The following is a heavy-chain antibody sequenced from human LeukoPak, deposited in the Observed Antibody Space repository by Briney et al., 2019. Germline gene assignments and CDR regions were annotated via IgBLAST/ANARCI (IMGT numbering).Heavy chain of an antibody. CDR2: VYSSGST. V-gene: IGHV4-4*07. Sequence: SETLSLTCTVSGGSINSCYWSWIRQPAGKGLEWIGRVYSSGSTNYIASLKSRVTVSVDTSKNQFSLKLSSVTAADTAVYYCARGRNYDPTHNYFYQYMDVWGKGTTVTVSS. CDR3: ARGRNYDPTHNYFYQYMDV. CDR1: GGSINSCY. J-gene: IGHJ6*03. D-gene: IGHD1-7*01.